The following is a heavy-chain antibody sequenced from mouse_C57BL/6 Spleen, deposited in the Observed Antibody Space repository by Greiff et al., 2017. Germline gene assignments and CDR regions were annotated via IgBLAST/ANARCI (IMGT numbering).Heavy chain of an antibody. V-gene: IGHV14-3*01. J-gene: IGHJ1*03. CDR3: ASTTVVAPYCYFDV. D-gene: IGHD1-1*01. CDR2: IDPANGNT. CDR1: GFNIKNTY. Sequence: VQLKESVAELVRPGASVKLSCTASGFNIKNTYMHWVKQRPEQGLEWIGRIDPANGNTKYAPKFQGKAKITADTSANTAYLQLSSLTSEDTAIYYGASTTVVAPYCYFDVWGTGTTVTVSA.